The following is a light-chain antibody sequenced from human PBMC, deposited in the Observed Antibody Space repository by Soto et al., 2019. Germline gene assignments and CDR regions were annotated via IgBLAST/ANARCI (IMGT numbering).Light chain of an antibody. CDR1: HKIDNC. V-gene: IGKV1-5*03. J-gene: IGKJ4*01. Sequence: DIQMTQSPSSLSASVGDRVTITCRASHKIDNCLAWFQQKPGKAPKLLIYKASTLESGVPSRFSGSRSGTEFTLTISSLQTADVASYYCRHYSNYPLTFGGGTRVDI. CDR2: KAS. CDR3: RHYSNYPLT.